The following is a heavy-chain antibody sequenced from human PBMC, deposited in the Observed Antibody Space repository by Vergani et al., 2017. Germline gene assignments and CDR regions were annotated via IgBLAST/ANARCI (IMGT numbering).Heavy chain of an antibody. CDR2: ISGIGGST. J-gene: IGHJ6*02. Sequence: EVQLLESGGGLVQPGGSLRLSCAASGFTFSSYAMSWVRQAPGKGLEWVSAISGIGGSTYYADSVKGRFTISRDNSKNTLYLQMNSLRAEDTAVYYCATLGYCSSTSCYWYGMDVWGQGTTVIVSS. V-gene: IGHV3-23*01. CDR3: ATLGYCSSTSCYWYGMDV. CDR1: GFTFSSYA. D-gene: IGHD2-2*01.